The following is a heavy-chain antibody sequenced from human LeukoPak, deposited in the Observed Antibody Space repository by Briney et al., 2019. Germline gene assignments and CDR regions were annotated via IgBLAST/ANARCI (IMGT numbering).Heavy chain of an antibody. CDR1: GGSISSYY. Sequence: PSETLSLTCTVSGGSISSYYWSWIRQPPGKGLEWIGYIYYSGSTNYNPSLKSRVTISVDTSKNQFSLKLNSVTAADTAVYYCASLGAMDPDGFDYWGQGTLVTVSS. CDR3: ASLGAMDPDGFDY. D-gene: IGHD5-18*01. CDR2: IYYSGST. V-gene: IGHV4-59*01. J-gene: IGHJ4*02.